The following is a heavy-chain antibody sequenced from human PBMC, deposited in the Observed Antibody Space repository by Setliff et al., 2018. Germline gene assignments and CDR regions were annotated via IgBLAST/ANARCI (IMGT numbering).Heavy chain of an antibody. V-gene: IGHV1-18*01. J-gene: IGHJ4*02. CDR1: GYTFTSSG. D-gene: IGHD2-2*01. Sequence: ASVKVSCKASGYTFTSSGISWVRQVPGQGLEWMGWISVYNGYIVYAQKLQGRVTMTTDTSTSTAYMELRSLTSDDTAVYYCARGPPDFVVVPAAAKFDYWGQGTPVTVSS. CDR3: ARGPPDFVVVPAAAKFDY. CDR2: ISVYNGYI.